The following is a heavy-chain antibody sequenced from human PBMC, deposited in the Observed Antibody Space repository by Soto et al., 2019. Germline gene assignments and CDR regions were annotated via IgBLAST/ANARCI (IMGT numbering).Heavy chain of an antibody. J-gene: IGHJ3*02. CDR2: IIPIFGTA. V-gene: IGHV1-69*13. Sequence: ASVKVSCKASGGTFSSYAISWVRQAPGQGLEWMGGIIPIFGTANYAQKFQGRVTITADESTSTAYMELSSLRSEDTAVYYCARDLGYYDILTGYLGTPDAFDIWGQGTMVTVSS. CDR3: ARDLGYYDILTGYLGTPDAFDI. D-gene: IGHD3-9*01. CDR1: GGTFSSYA.